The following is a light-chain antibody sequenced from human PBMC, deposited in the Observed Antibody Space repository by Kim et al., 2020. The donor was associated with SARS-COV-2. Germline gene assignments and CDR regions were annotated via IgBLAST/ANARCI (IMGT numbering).Light chain of an antibody. CDR3: QTWDSITVV. V-gene: IGLV3-1*01. CDR1: KLGDKY. CDR2: QDN. Sequence: SVSPGQPASITCSGDKLGDKYACWYQQKPGQSPVLVIYQDNKRPSGIPERFSGSNSGNTATLTISGTQAMDEADYYCQTWDSITVVFGGGTQLTVL. J-gene: IGLJ2*01.